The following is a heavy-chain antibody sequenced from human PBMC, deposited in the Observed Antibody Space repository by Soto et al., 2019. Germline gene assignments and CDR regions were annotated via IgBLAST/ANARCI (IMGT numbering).Heavy chain of an antibody. D-gene: IGHD3-10*01. CDR2: IYWNDDK. Sequence: SGPTLVNPTQTLTLTCTFSGFSLSTSGVGVGWIRQPPGKALEWLALIYWNDDKRYSPSLKSRLTITKDTSKNQVVLTMTNMDPVDTATYYCAHRPDIYYGSGSFDYWGQGTLVTVSS. CDR3: AHRPDIYYGSGSFDY. J-gene: IGHJ4*02. CDR1: GFSLSTSGVG. V-gene: IGHV2-5*01.